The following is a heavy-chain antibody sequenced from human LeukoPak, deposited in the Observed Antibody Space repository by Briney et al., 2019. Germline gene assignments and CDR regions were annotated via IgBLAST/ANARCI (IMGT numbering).Heavy chain of an antibody. V-gene: IGHV3-23*01. CDR1: GFTFSTFA. CDR2: IFPSGGEI. CDR3: ATYRQVLLPFES. D-gene: IGHD2-8*02. J-gene: IGHJ4*02. Sequence: GGSLRLSCAASGFTFSTFAMIWVRQPPGKGLEWVSSIFPSGGEIHYADSVRGRFTISRDNSKSTLSLQMNSLRAEDTAIYYCATYRQVLLPFESWGQGNLVTVSS.